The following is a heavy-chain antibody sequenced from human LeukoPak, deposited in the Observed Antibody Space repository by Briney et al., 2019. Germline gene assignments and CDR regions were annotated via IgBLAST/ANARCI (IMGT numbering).Heavy chain of an antibody. V-gene: IGHV4-34*01. D-gene: IGHD6-13*01. CDR3: ARGIRRIAAAGSRFDY. J-gene: IGHJ4*02. Sequence: SETLSLTCAVYGGSFSGYYWSWIRPPPGKGLEWIGEIYHSGSTNYNPSLKSRVTISVDTSKNQFSLKLSSVTAADTAVYYCARGIRRIAAAGSRFDYWGQGTLVTVSS. CDR2: IYHSGST. CDR1: GGSFSGYY.